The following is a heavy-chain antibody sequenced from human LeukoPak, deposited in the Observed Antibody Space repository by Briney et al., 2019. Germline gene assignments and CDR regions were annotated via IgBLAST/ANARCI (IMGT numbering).Heavy chain of an antibody. CDR3: ARDGVVVDDQNFDY. V-gene: IGHV1-69*05. Sequence: SVKVSCKASGGTFSSYAISWVRQAPGQGLEWMGGIIPIFGTANYAQKFQGRVTMTRDTSTSTVYMELSSLRSEDTAVYYCARDGVVVDDQNFDYWGQGTLVTVSS. CDR2: IIPIFGTA. J-gene: IGHJ4*02. D-gene: IGHD3-22*01. CDR1: GGTFSSYA.